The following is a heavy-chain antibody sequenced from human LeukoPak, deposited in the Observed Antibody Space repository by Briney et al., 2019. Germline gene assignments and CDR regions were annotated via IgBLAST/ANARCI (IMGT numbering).Heavy chain of an antibody. Sequence: GGSLRLSCAAYGFTFSDYALTWVRQAPGRGLEWVSEISSSGGITYYADSVKGLFTISRDNSKNTLYLQMNSLRAEDTAVYYCAKTSSGYYYHWGQGTLVTVSS. CDR1: GFTFSDYA. V-gene: IGHV3-23*01. CDR2: ISSSGGIT. J-gene: IGHJ5*02. CDR3: AKTSSGYYYH. D-gene: IGHD3-22*01.